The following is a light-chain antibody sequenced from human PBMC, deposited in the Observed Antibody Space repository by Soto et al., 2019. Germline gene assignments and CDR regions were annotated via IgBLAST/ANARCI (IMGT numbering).Light chain of an antibody. CDR1: QSVSSSY. Sequence: EIVLTQSPGTLSLSPGEGATLSCRASQSVSSSYLAWYQQKPGQAPRLLIYGASSRATGIPDRFSGSGSGTDFTLTISRMEPEDVAVYYCQQYDYSPRTFGGGTKVEIK. V-gene: IGKV3-20*01. CDR2: GAS. CDR3: QQYDYSPRT. J-gene: IGKJ4*01.